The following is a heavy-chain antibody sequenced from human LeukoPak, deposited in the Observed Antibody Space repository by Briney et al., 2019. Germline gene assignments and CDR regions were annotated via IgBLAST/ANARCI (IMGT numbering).Heavy chain of an antibody. CDR1: GDSISSYY. D-gene: IGHD3-10*01. CDR3: ARGGVNYKIAGP. CDR2: ISYSGST. Sequence: SETLSLTCTVSGDSISSYYWTWIRQPPGKGLEWIGHISYSGSTNYNPSLKSRVTISVDTSKSQFSLKQSSVTAADTAVYYCARGGVNYKIAGPWGQGALVTVSS. J-gene: IGHJ5*02. V-gene: IGHV4-59*01.